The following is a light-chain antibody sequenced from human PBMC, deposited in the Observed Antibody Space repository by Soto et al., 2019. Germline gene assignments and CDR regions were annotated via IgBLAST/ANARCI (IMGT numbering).Light chain of an antibody. J-gene: IGLJ3*02. V-gene: IGLV2-14*01. CDR1: SSDIGSHNF. Sequence: QSALTQPASVTGSRGQSITISCTGTSSDIGSHNFVSWHQQHPGKAPKFIIYGVSNRPSGVSNRFSGSKSGNTASLTISGLQADDVADYYCSSYTSTYIWLFGGGTKLTVL. CDR2: GVS. CDR3: SSYTSTYIWL.